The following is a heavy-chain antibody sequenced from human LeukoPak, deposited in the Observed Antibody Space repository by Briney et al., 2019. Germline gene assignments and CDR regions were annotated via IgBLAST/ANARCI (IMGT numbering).Heavy chain of an antibody. CDR2: ISSSSSTI. Sequence: GGSLRLSCAASGFTFSSYSMNWVRQAPGKGLEWVSYISSSSSTIYYADSVKGRFTISRDKAKNSLYLQMNSLRAEDTAVYYCATLSAAAADYWGQGTLVTVSS. V-gene: IGHV3-48*01. CDR3: ATLSAAAADY. J-gene: IGHJ4*02. D-gene: IGHD6-13*01. CDR1: GFTFSSYS.